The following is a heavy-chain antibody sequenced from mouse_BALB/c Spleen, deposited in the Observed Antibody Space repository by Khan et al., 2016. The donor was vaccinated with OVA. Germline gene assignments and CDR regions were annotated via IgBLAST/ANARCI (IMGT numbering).Heavy chain of an antibody. V-gene: IGHV3-2*02. CDR3: ARKNYYGYAVDY. Sequence: EVKLLESGPGLVKPSQSLSLTCTVTCYSITSNYAWNWIRQFPGNKLEWMGHISYSGSTSYNPSLKSRISITRDTSKNQFFLQLNSVTTEDTATYYCARKNYYGYAVDYWCQGTSVTGSS. CDR2: ISYSGST. CDR1: CYSITSNYA. J-gene: IGHJ4*01. D-gene: IGHD1-1*01.